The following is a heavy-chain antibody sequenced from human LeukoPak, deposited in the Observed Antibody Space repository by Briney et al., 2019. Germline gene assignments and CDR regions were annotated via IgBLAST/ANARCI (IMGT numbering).Heavy chain of an antibody. V-gene: IGHV4-34*01. Sequence: SETLSLTCAVYGGSFSGYYWSWIRQPPGKGLEWIGEINHSGSTNYNPSLKSRVTISVDTSKNQFSLKLSSVTAADTAVYYCASGYSYGIDDAFDIWGQGTMVTVSS. J-gene: IGHJ3*02. CDR2: INHSGST. D-gene: IGHD5-18*01. CDR1: GGSFSGYY. CDR3: ASGYSYGIDDAFDI.